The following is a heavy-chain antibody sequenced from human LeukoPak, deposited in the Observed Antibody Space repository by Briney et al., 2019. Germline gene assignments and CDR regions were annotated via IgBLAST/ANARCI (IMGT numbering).Heavy chain of an antibody. CDR2: ISYDGSNK. V-gene: IGHV3-30*18. D-gene: IGHD6-19*01. Sequence: GGSLRLSCAASGFTFSSYGMHWVRQAPGKGLEWVAVISYDGSNKYYADSVKGRFTISIDNSKNTLYLQMNSLRAEDTAVYYCAKEGRSGWYSGYWGQGTLVTVSS. CDR3: AKEGRSGWYSGY. J-gene: IGHJ4*02. CDR1: GFTFSSYG.